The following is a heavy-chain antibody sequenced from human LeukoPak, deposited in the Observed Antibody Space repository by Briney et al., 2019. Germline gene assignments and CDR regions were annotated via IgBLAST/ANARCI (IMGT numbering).Heavy chain of an antibody. J-gene: IGHJ2*01. CDR1: GGTFSSYA. V-gene: IGHV1-69*13. CDR2: IIPIFGTA. D-gene: IGHD3-9*01. CDR3: ARCLGCYDILTGYYDAGGLHWYFDL. Sequence: ASVKVSCKASGGTFSSYAVSCVRQAPGQGLEWMGGIIPIFGTANYAQKFQGRVTITADESTSTAYMELSSLRSEDTAVYYCARCLGCYDILTGYYDAGGLHWYFDLWGRGTLVTVSS.